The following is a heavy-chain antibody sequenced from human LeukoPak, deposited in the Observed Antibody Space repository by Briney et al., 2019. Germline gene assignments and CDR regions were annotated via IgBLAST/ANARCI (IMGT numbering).Heavy chain of an antibody. D-gene: IGHD3-3*01. V-gene: IGHV4-4*07. CDR3: ASDTSTTYYDFWSGYQAGGFDY. Sequence: SETLSLTCTVSGGSISSYYWSWIRQPAGKGLEWIGRLYTSGSTNYNPSLKSRVTMSVDTSKNQFSLKLSSVTAADTAVYYCASDTSTTYYDFWSGYQAGGFDYWGQGTLVTVSS. J-gene: IGHJ4*02. CDR2: LYTSGST. CDR1: GGSISSYY.